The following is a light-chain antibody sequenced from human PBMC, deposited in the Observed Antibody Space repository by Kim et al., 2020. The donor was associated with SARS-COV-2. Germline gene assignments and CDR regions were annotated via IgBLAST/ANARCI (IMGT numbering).Light chain of an antibody. V-gene: IGLV3-1*01. Sequence: SYELTQPPSVSVYPGQTAGITCSGDKLGDEYVSWYLQKPGQSPVLVMYQNINRPSGIPERFSGSKSRNTATLTISGTLPMDEADYFCQAWDSYTADVVFGGGTQLTVL. CDR1: KLGDEY. CDR3: QAWDSYTADVV. CDR2: QNI. J-gene: IGLJ2*01.